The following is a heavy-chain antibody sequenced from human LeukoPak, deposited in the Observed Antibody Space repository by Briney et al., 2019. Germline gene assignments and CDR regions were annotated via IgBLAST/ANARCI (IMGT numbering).Heavy chain of an antibody. D-gene: IGHD3-3*01. Sequence: PGGSLRLSCAASGFTLGNYAMSWVRQAPWKGLEWVSSISSKGAGTYYADSVKGRFTISRDNPKNTLYLQMNSLRVGDTAVYYCAKDLRVTIFGVVNDYWGQGTLVTVSS. J-gene: IGHJ4*02. V-gene: IGHV3-23*01. CDR1: GFTLGNYA. CDR3: AKDLRVTIFGVVNDY. CDR2: ISSKGAGT.